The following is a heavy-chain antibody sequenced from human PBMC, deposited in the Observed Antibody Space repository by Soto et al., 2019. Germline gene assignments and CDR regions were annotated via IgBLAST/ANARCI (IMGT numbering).Heavy chain of an antibody. D-gene: IGHD6-19*01. J-gene: IGHJ4*02. CDR1: GFTFSSYA. Sequence: GGSLRLSCVASGFTFSSYAMSWVRQAPGKGLEWVSAIGGSGGSIYYADSAKGRFTISRDNSKNTLYLQMIGLRVEDTAVYYCAKDRSSAWYGVGFWGQGTVVTVCS. V-gene: IGHV3-23*01. CDR3: AKDRSSAWYGVGF. CDR2: IGGSGGSI.